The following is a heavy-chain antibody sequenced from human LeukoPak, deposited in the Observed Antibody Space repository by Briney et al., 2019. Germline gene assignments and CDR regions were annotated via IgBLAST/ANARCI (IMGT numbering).Heavy chain of an antibody. V-gene: IGHV3-21*01. CDR2: ISSSSSYI. D-gene: IGHD3-22*01. Sequence: GGSLRLFCAASGFTFSSYSMNWVRQAPGKGLEWVSSISSSSSYIYYADSVKGRFTTSRDNAKNSLYLQMNSLRAEDTAVYYCARKRVYYDSSGYYDYWGQGTLVTVSS. CDR3: ARKRVYYDSSGYYDY. J-gene: IGHJ4*02. CDR1: GFTFSSYS.